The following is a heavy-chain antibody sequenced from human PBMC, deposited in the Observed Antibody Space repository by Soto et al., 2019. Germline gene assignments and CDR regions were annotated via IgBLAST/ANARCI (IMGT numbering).Heavy chain of an antibody. V-gene: IGHV3-23*01. D-gene: IGHD4-17*01. CDR1: GFTFSSYA. J-gene: IGHJ4*02. Sequence: PGGSLRLSCAASGFTFSSYAIIWIRQVPGKGLEWVSGLYGSGRGIHYADSVKGRFTISRDNSAYSVYLQMNNLRVEDSAIYYCAKDAVSGDGVWLAHDWGQGTVVTVSS. CDR2: LYGSGRGI. CDR3: AKDAVSGDGVWLAHD.